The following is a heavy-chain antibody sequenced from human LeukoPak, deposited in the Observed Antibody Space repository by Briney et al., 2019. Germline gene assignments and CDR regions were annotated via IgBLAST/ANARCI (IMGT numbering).Heavy chain of an antibody. D-gene: IGHD3-9*01. Sequence: SETLSLTCTVSGGSISSYYWSWIRQPAGKGLEWIGRIYTSGSTNYNPSLKSRVTMSVDTSKNQFSLKLSSVTAADTAVYYCARTDYDILTGYHVAFDIWGQGTMVTVSS. J-gene: IGHJ3*02. CDR2: IYTSGST. CDR3: ARTDYDILTGYHVAFDI. CDR1: GGSISSYY. V-gene: IGHV4-4*07.